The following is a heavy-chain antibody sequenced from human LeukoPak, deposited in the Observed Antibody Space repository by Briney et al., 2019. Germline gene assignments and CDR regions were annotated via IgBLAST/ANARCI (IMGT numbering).Heavy chain of an antibody. D-gene: IGHD3-10*01. CDR1: GFTFSSYW. V-gene: IGHV3-74*01. CDR2: VNSDGSST. Sequence: GGSLRLSCGASGFTFSSYWMHWVRQAPGKGLVWVSRVNSDGSSTSYADSVKGRFSISRDSAKNTVYLQMNSLRAEDTAVYYCARGFGSGSYSDYWGQGTLVTVSS. J-gene: IGHJ4*02. CDR3: ARGFGSGSYSDY.